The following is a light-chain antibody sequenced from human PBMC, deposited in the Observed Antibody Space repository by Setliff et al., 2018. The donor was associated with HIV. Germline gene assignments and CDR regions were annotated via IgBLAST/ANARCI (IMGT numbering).Light chain of an antibody. Sequence: QAVVTQEPSLTVSPGGTVTLTCGSSTGAVTSGHYPYWFQQKPGQAPRTLIYDTTNKHSWTPARFSGSLLGDKAALTLSGAQPEDEAEYYCLLSYSGASGGFGTGTKVTVL. CDR3: LLSYSGASGG. V-gene: IGLV7-46*01. CDR2: DTT. CDR1: TGAVTSGHY. J-gene: IGLJ1*01.